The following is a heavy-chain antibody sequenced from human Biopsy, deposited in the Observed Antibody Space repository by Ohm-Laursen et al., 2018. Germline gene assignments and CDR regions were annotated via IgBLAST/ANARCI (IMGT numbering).Heavy chain of an antibody. CDR3: AIHEYSSSGVFDY. V-gene: IGHV3-7*01. Sequence: GSLRLSCAASGVTLSGYSMSWVRQAPGKGLEWVANIKQDGNDKYYVDSVKGRFTISRDNAKNSLFLQMNSLRAEDTAVYNCAIHEYSSSGVFDYWGQGTLVTVSS. CDR1: GVTLSGYS. J-gene: IGHJ4*02. CDR2: IKQDGNDK. D-gene: IGHD6-6*01.